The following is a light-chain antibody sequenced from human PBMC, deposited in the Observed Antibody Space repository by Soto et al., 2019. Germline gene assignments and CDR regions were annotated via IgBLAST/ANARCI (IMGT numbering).Light chain of an antibody. V-gene: IGKV3-15*01. CDR3: QQYNSWPRT. J-gene: IGKJ1*01. CDR2: GAS. CDR1: QSVNSH. Sequence: EIVMTQSPATLSGSPGERATLSCRASQSVNSHLAWYHQKPGQAPRLLIYGASTRATGIPARFSGSGSGTEFTLTISSLQPEDSAVYFCQQYNSWPRTFGQGTKVEVK.